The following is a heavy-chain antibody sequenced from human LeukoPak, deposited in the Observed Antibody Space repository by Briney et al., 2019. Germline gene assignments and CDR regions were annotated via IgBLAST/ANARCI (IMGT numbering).Heavy chain of an antibody. Sequence: GGSLRLSCAASGFXFSSYWMHWVRQAPGKGLVWVSRIDTDGSSTTYADSVKGRFTISRDNAKNTLFLQMNSLRAEDTATYYCTRGGTTFDYWGQGTLVTVSS. CDR3: TRGGTTFDY. D-gene: IGHD1-1*01. V-gene: IGHV3-74*01. CDR1: GFXFSSYW. J-gene: IGHJ4*02. CDR2: IDTDGSST.